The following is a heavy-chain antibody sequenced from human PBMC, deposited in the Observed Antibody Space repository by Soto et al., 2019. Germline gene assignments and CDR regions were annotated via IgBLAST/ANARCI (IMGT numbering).Heavy chain of an antibody. V-gene: IGHV1-3*01. D-gene: IGHD1-26*01. CDR3: ARGDEVGANSGGMDV. CDR2: INAGNGNT. Sequence: QVQLVQSGAEVKKPGASVKVSCKASGYTFTSYAMHWVRQAPGQRLEWMGWINAGNGNTKYSQKFQGRVTITRDTSASTAYMERSSLRSEDTAVYYCARGDEVGANSGGMDVWGQGTTVTVSS. CDR1: GYTFTSYA. J-gene: IGHJ6*02.